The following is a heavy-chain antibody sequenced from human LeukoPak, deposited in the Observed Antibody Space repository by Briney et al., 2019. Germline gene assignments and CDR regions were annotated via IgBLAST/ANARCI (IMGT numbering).Heavy chain of an antibody. J-gene: IGHJ6*02. CDR2: ISAYNGNT. V-gene: IGHV1-18*01. CDR1: GYTFTSYG. CDR3: ARDPYGGNSPGIYYNYYGMDV. Sequence: ASVKVSCKASGYTFTSYGISWVRQAPGQGLEWMGWISAYNGNTNYAQKLQGRVTMTTDTSTSTAYMELRSLRSDDTAVYYCARDPYGGNSPGIYYNYYGMDVWGQGTTVTVSS. D-gene: IGHD4-23*01.